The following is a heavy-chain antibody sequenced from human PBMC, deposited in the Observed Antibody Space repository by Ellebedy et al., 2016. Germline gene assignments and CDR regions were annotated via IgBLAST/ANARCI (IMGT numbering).Heavy chain of an antibody. Sequence: GGSLRLSXAASGFTLSDYSMNWVRQAPGKGLEWVSSITSSSSYIYYADSVKGRFTISRDNAKNSLYLQMNSLRAEDTAVYYCARAEDYDILTGYWFGAFDIWGQGTMVTVSS. V-gene: IGHV3-21*01. CDR3: ARAEDYDILTGYWFGAFDI. CDR1: GFTLSDYS. D-gene: IGHD3-9*01. J-gene: IGHJ3*02. CDR2: ITSSSSYI.